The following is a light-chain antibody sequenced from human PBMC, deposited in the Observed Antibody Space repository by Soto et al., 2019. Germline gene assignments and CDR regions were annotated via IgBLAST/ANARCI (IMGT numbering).Light chain of an antibody. J-gene: IGKJ5*01. CDR3: QQRSNWPIIT. Sequence: IVLTPSPATLSVSPVEGATLSCRASQSVSSKLAWYQQKPGQAPRLLIYGASTRATGIPARFSGSGSGTDFTLTISSLEPEDFAVYYCQQRSNWPIITFGQGTRLEIK. CDR1: QSVSSK. CDR2: GAS. V-gene: IGKV3-11*01.